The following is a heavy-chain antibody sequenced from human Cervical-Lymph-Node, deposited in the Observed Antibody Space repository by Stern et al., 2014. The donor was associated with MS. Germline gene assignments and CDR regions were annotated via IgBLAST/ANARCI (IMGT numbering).Heavy chain of an antibody. D-gene: IGHD5-18*01. J-gene: IGHJ4*02. CDR1: GYSFTGNY. V-gene: IGHV1-2*06. CDR3: ARERGRAGPAMADY. Sequence: DQLVGSGAEVKKPGASVKVSCKAAGYSFTGNYIHWLRQAPGQGLEWMGRTNPNSGDSNYALKFQGRVTMTRDTSISTAYMNLNRLGIDDTAVYYCARERGRAGPAMADYWGQGTLVTVSS. CDR2: TNPNSGDS.